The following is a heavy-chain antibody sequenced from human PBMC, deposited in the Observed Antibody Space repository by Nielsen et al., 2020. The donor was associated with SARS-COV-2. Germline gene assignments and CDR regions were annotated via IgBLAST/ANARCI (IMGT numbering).Heavy chain of an antibody. Sequence: SETLFLTCTVSGGSISSYYWSWIRQPPGKGLEWIGYIYYSGSTNYNPSLKSRVTISVDTSKNQFSLKLSSVTAADTAVYYCARRYYYGSGSYYPGDVWGKGTTVTVSS. D-gene: IGHD3-10*01. CDR3: ARRYYYGSGSYYPGDV. CDR1: GGSISSYY. J-gene: IGHJ6*04. V-gene: IGHV4-59*01. CDR2: IYYSGST.